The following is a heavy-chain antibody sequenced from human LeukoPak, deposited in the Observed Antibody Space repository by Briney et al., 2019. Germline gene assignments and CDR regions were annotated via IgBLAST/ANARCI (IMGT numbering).Heavy chain of an antibody. Sequence: GGSLGLPCAASGFTFSSYGMSWVRQAPGKVLEWVSSISGSGTFTYYADSVKGRFTISRDNSKNTLYLQMNSLRAEDTAVYYCARDHRYGGLFDYWGQGTLVTVSS. CDR1: GFTFSSYG. CDR2: ISGSGTFT. D-gene: IGHD1-1*01. V-gene: IGHV3-23*01. CDR3: ARDHRYGGLFDY. J-gene: IGHJ4*02.